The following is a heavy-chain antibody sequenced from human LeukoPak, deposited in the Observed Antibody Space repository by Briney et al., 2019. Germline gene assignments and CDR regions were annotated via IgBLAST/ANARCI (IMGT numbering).Heavy chain of an antibody. CDR1: GFTFSRFW. V-gene: IGHV3-7*01. D-gene: IGHD4-11*01. CDR3: ARDRESESDSEGDY. CDR2: IKQGGSEI. Sequence: GGSLRLSCSASGFTFSRFWMSWVRQAPGKGLDYVALIKQGGSEIYHMDSVKGRFTISRDDATNSLYLQMNSLRVEDTALYYCARDRESESDSEGDYWGQGTLVTVSS. J-gene: IGHJ4*02.